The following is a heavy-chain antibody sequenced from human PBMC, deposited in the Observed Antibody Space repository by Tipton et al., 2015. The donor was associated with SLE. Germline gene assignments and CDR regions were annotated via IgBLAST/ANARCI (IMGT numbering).Heavy chain of an antibody. D-gene: IGHD3-10*01. Sequence: TLSLTCTVSGASISSSDYYWGWIRQPPGKGLEWIASISYTGTTFYNPSLKSRVTISVDTSKNQFPLNLSSVNAADAAVYYCARRGYDSGSYSSLSYFDYWGQGTLVTVSS. CDR2: ISYTGTT. CDR3: ARRGYDSGSYSSLSYFDY. J-gene: IGHJ4*02. V-gene: IGHV4-39*01. CDR1: GASISSSDYY.